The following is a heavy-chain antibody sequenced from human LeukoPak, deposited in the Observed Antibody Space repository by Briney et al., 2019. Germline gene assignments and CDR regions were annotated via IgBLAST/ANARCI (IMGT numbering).Heavy chain of an antibody. CDR1: GFSFSSHC. Sequence: PGGSLRLSCAASGFSFSSHCMSWVRQAPGKGLEWVSGIIGGAGSTYYADSVKGRFTISGDNSKNTLFLQTNSLRAEDTAVYYCAHGAMYQLDYWGQGTLVTVSS. J-gene: IGHJ4*02. D-gene: IGHD2-2*01. CDR3: AHGAMYQLDY. CDR2: IIGGAGST. V-gene: IGHV3-23*01.